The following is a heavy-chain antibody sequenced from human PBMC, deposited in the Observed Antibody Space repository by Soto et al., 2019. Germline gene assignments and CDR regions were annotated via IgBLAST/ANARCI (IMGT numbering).Heavy chain of an antibody. Sequence: GESLKISCKGSGYSFTSYWIGWVRQMPGKGLEWMGIIYPGDSDTRYSPSFQGQVTISADKSISTAYLQWSSLKASDTAMYYCARATLTGDRLRGAFDIWGRGTMVTVSS. V-gene: IGHV5-51*01. CDR1: GYSFTSYW. CDR3: ARATLTGDRLRGAFDI. D-gene: IGHD7-27*01. J-gene: IGHJ3*02. CDR2: IYPGDSDT.